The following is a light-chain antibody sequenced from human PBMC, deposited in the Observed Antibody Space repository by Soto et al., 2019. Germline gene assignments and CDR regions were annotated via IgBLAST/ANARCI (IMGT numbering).Light chain of an antibody. V-gene: IGLV2-8*01. CDR2: ELT. CDR1: SSDIGGYDY. CDR3: SSYAGSNNVS. Sequence: QSALTQPPSASGSPGQSVTISCTGTSSDIGGYDYVSWFQHHPGRAPRLMIYELTKRPSGVPDRFSGSRSGNTASLTVSGLQAEDEADYYCSSYAGSNNVSFGGGTKLTV. J-gene: IGLJ2*01.